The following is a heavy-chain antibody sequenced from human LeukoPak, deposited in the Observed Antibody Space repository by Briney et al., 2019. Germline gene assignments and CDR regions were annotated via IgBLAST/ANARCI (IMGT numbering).Heavy chain of an antibody. Sequence: SETLSLTCTVSGGSISSYYWSWLRQPPGKGLEWIGYIYYSGSTNYNPSLKSRVTISVDTSKNQFSLKLSSVTAADTAVYYCARVDYYYDSSGYYLPGWYFDLWGRGTLVTVSS. D-gene: IGHD3-22*01. J-gene: IGHJ2*01. CDR2: IYYSGST. CDR3: ARVDYYYDSSGYYLPGWYFDL. CDR1: GGSISSYY. V-gene: IGHV4-59*01.